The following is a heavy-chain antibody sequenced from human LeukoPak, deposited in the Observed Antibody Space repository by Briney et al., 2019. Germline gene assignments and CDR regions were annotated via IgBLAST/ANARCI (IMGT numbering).Heavy chain of an antibody. Sequence: GGSLRLSCAASGFTFSSYGMHWVRQAPGKGLEWVAVISYDGSNKYYADSVKGRFTISRDNSKNTLYLQMNSLRAEDTAVYYCANSRHSSGYYGYWGQGTLVTVSS. V-gene: IGHV3-30*18. D-gene: IGHD3-22*01. CDR2: ISYDGSNK. CDR3: ANSRHSSGYYGY. J-gene: IGHJ4*02. CDR1: GFTFSSYG.